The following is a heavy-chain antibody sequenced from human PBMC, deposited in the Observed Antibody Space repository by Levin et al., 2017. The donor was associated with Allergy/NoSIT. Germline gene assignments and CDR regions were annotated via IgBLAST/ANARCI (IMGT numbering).Heavy chain of an antibody. D-gene: IGHD5-12*01. CDR3: AKDNSGYDSWGGPFDY. CDR2: ISGSGGYT. CDR1: AFTFSSYA. V-gene: IGHV3-23*01. Sequence: SGESLKISCAASAFTFSSYAMSWVRQAPGKGLEWVSAISGSGGYTYYADSVKGRFTISRDNSKNTLYLQMNSLRAEDTAVYYCAKDNSGYDSWGGPFDYWGQGTLVTVSS. J-gene: IGHJ4*02.